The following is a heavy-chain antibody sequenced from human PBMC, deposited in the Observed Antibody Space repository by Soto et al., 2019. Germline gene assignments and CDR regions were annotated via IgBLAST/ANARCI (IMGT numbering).Heavy chain of an antibody. V-gene: IGHV3-48*02. Sequence: EVQLVESGGGLVQPGGSLRLSCAASGFTLSTYDMNWVRQAPGKGLQCVSHTSSSSAAIVYADSVKGRITISRDNAKNSLSLQMNSLRYEDTAVSYCASGAVAGLYFFDYWGQGILVTVSS. J-gene: IGHJ4*02. CDR2: TSSSSAAI. D-gene: IGHD6-19*01. CDR3: ASGAVAGLYFFDY. CDR1: GFTLSTYD.